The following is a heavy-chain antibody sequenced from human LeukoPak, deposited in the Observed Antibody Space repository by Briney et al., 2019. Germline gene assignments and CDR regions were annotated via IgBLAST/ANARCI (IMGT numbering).Heavy chain of an antibody. D-gene: IGHD2-8*01. Sequence: SETLSLTFTVSGGSISNYYWSWIRQPPGKGLEWIGYIYSSGSTNYNPSLKSRVTMSVDTSKNQFSLKLSTVTAADTAVYYCARGMVGSDWGQGTLVTVSS. CDR1: GGSISNYY. CDR2: IYSSGST. CDR3: ARGMVGSD. V-gene: IGHV4-59*01. J-gene: IGHJ4*02.